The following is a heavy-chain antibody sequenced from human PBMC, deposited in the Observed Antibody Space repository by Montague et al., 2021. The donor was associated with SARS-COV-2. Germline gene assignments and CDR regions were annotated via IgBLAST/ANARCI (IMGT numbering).Heavy chain of an antibody. Sequence: SETLSLTCTVSGGSISSSSYYWGWIRQPPGKGLEWIGSIYYSGSTYYNPPLKSRVTISVDTSKNQFSLKLSSVTAADTAVYYCARFPTSYYYDSKAAPATPDAFDIWGHGTMVTVSS. CDR1: GGSISSSSYY. CDR3: ARFPTSYYYDSKAAPATPDAFDI. CDR2: IYYSGST. D-gene: IGHD3-22*01. J-gene: IGHJ3*02. V-gene: IGHV4-39*01.